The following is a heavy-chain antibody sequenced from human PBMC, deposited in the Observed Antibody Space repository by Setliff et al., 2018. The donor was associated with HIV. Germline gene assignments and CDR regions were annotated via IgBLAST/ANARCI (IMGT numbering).Heavy chain of an antibody. J-gene: IGHJ3*02. D-gene: IGHD5-12*01. CDR2: IYWDDDK. V-gene: IGHV2-5*02. Sequence: SGPTLVNPTQTLTLTCTFSGFSLTASGVGVGWIRQPPGMALEWLALIYWDDDKRYNPSLKSRLTITKDTSKNQVILTMTNMDPLEAGTYYCAHRLATMIEGDAFDIWGQGTMVTVSS. CDR3: AHRLATMIEGDAFDI. CDR1: GFSLTASGVG.